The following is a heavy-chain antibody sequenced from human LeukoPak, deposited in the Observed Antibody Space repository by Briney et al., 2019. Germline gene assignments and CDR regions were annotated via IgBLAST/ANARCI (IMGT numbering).Heavy chain of an antibody. CDR2: ISISSSTM. Sequence: GGSLRLSCAASGFTFDAYGMNWVRQAPGEGLDWVSYISISSSTMYYSDSVMGRFTISRDNAKNSLFLQMNSLRAEDTAVYYCVRARVGAQTFDLWGQGTLVTVSS. J-gene: IGHJ4*02. V-gene: IGHV3-48*04. CDR3: VRARVGAQTFDL. D-gene: IGHD1-26*01. CDR1: GFTFDAYG.